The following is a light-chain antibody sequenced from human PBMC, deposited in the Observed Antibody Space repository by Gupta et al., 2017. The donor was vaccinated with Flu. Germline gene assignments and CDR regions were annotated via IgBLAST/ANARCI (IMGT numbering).Light chain of an antibody. Sequence: PPTLSASVGDRVTITCRASERISTWLAWYQQKPGKAPKLLIYKASTLESGVPSRFSGSGSGTEFTLTISSLQPDDFATYYCQQYNGHTRTFGQGTKVEIK. J-gene: IGKJ1*01. V-gene: IGKV1-5*03. CDR1: ERISTW. CDR2: KAS. CDR3: QQYNGHTRT.